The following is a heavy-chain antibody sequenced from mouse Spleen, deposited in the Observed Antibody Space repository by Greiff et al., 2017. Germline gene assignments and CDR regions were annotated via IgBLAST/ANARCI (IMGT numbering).Heavy chain of an antibody. CDR2: ISSGGGST. CDR3: ARGQGYPFFDY. CDR1: GFTFSSYY. J-gene: IGHJ2*01. V-gene: IGHV5-12-1*01. Sequence: EVQGVESGGGLVKLGGSLKLSCAASGFTFSSYYMSWVRQTPEKRLEWVATISSGGGSTYYPDSVKGRFTISRDNAKNTLYLQMSSLNSEDTAVYYCARGQGYPFFDYWGQGTTLTVSS.